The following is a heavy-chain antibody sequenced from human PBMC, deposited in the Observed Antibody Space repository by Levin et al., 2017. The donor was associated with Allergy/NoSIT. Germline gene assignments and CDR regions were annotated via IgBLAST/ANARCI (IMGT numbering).Heavy chain of an antibody. CDR3: MGEFGGGPSNFDY. J-gene: IGHJ4*02. V-gene: IGHV3-74*01. D-gene: IGHD3-16*01. CDR2: INSDGSST. Sequence: PGGSLRLSCAASGFTFSSYWMHWVRQAPGKGLVWVSRINSDGSSTSYADSVKGRFTISRDNAKNTLYLQMNSLRAEDTAVYYCMGEFGGGPSNFDYWGQGTLVTVSS. CDR1: GFTFSSYW.